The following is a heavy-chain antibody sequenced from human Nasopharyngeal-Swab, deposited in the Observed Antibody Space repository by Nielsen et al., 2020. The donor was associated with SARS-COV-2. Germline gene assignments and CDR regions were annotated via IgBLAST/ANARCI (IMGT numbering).Heavy chain of an antibody. J-gene: IGHJ6*02. CDR3: ARDGGSYYDYYYGMDV. CDR2: INPSGGST. D-gene: IGHD1-26*01. V-gene: IGHV1-46*01. CDR1: GYTFTSYY. Sequence: ASVKVSCKASGYTFTSYYMHWVRQAPGQGLEWMGIINPSGGSTSYAQKFQGRVTMTEDTSTDTAYMELSSLRSEDTAVYYCARDGGSYYDYYYGMDVWGQGTTVTVSS.